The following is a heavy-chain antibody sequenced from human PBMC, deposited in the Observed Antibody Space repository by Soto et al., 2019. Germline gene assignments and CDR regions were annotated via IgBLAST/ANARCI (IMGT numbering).Heavy chain of an antibody. CDR1: GGVFGSFS. J-gene: IGHJ6*02. CDR3: AKDRRADWESYYYYAMDV. D-gene: IGHD1-26*01. V-gene: IGHV1-69*01. CDR2: IIPIYGTA. Sequence: VQLVQSGAEVRKPGSSVKVSCKPSGGVFGSFSITWVRQAPGQGLEWIGGIIPIYGTANYAQNFQGRVTITADAATSTAYVEVSSLGSEDTAVYYCAKDRRADWESYYYYAMDVWGQGTTVIVSS.